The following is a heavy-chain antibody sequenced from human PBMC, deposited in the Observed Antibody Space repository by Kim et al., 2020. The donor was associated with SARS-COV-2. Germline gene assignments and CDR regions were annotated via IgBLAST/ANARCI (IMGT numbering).Heavy chain of an antibody. CDR2: IYYSGST. Sequence: SETLSLTCTVSGGSISSGGYYWSWIRQHQGKGLEWIGYIYYSGSTYYNPSLKSRVTISVDTSKNQFSLKLSSVTAADTAVYYCARAPGQWLAGGDYWFDPWGKGTLVTVSS. D-gene: IGHD6-19*01. V-gene: IGHV4-31*03. CDR3: ARAPGQWLAGGDYWFDP. J-gene: IGHJ5*02. CDR1: GGSISSGGYY.